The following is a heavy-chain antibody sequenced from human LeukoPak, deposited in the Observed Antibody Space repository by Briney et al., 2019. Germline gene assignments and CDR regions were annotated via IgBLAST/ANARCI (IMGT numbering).Heavy chain of an antibody. Sequence: PSETLSLTCTVSGGSISSSSYYWGWIRQPPGKGLEWIGCIYYSGSTYYNPSLKSRVTISVDTSKNQFSLKLSSVTAADTAVYYCASGITMIVVTGGWFDPWGQRTLVTVSS. CDR2: IYYSGST. CDR3: ASGITMIVVTGGWFDP. V-gene: IGHV4-39*07. CDR1: GGSISSSSYY. D-gene: IGHD3-22*01. J-gene: IGHJ5*02.